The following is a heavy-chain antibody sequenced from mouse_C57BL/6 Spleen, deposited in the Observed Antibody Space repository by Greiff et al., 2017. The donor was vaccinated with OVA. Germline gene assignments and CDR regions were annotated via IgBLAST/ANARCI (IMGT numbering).Heavy chain of an antibody. D-gene: IGHD1-1*01. CDR3: ARDLAYYYGSSPFDY. V-gene: IGHV5-4*01. J-gene: IGHJ2*01. Sequence: EVNVVESGGGLVKPGGSLKLSCAASGFTFSSYAMSWVRQTPEKRLEWVATISDGGSYTYYPDNVKGRFTISRDNAKNNLYLQMSHLKSEDTAMYYCARDLAYYYGSSPFDYWGQGTTLTVSS. CDR2: ISDGGSYT. CDR1: GFTFSSYA.